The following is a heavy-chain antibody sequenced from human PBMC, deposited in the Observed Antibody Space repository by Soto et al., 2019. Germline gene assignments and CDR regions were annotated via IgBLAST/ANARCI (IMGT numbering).Heavy chain of an antibody. J-gene: IGHJ4*02. D-gene: IGHD6-19*01. CDR1: GATFSSYA. V-gene: IGHV1-69*13. Sequence: SVKLSCKASGATFSSYAISWVRQAPGQGLEWMGGIIPIFGTANYAQKFQGRVTITADESTSTAYMELSSLRSEDTVVYYCARSIAVAGLDYWGQGTLVTVSS. CDR3: ARSIAVAGLDY. CDR2: IIPIFGTA.